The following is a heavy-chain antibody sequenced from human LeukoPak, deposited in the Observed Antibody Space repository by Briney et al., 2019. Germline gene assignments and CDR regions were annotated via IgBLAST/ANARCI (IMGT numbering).Heavy chain of an antibody. D-gene: IGHD2-15*01. J-gene: IGHJ6*02. Sequence: GASVTVSCKASGGTFSSYAISWVRQAPGQGLEWMGGIIPIFGTANYAQKFQGRVTITADESTSTAYMELSSLRSEDTAVYYCARDLSRVVVPYYYYGMDVWGQGTTVTVSS. CDR3: ARDLSRVVVPYYYYGMDV. CDR2: IIPIFGTA. V-gene: IGHV1-69*13. CDR1: GGTFSSYA.